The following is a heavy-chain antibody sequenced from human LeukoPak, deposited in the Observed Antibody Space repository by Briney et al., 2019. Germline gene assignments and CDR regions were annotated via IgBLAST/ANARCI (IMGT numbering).Heavy chain of an antibody. Sequence: PSETLSLTCTASGGSISSYYWSWIRQPAGKGLEWIGRIYTSGSTNYNPSLKSRVTMSVDTSKNQFSLKLSSVTAADTAVYYCAREVAATRFYYYYYYMDVWGKGTTVTVSS. V-gene: IGHV4-4*07. CDR3: AREVAATRFYYYYYYMDV. CDR2: IYTSGST. J-gene: IGHJ6*03. D-gene: IGHD6-13*01. CDR1: GGSISSYY.